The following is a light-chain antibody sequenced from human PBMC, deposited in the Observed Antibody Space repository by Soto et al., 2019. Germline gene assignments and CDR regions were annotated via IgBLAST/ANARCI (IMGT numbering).Light chain of an antibody. V-gene: IGKV3-20*01. CDR2: GAS. CDR3: QQRGT. CDR1: QSVSASF. Sequence: EIALTQSPGTLSLSPGERATLSCRASQSVSASFLAWYQQKPGQAPRLLIYGASSRATGIPDRFSGSGSGTDFTLTISRLEPEDAAVYYCQQRGTFGQGTKLEIK. J-gene: IGKJ2*02.